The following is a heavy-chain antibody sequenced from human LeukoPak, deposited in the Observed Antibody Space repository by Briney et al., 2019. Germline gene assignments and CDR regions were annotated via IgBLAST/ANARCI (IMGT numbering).Heavy chain of an antibody. D-gene: IGHD2-15*01. CDR3: ASGYCSGGACYSMSAFDI. CDR2: ISSSGSTI. V-gene: IGHV3-11*01. CDR1: GFTFSDYY. Sequence: PGGSLRLSCAASGFTFSDYYMSWIRQAPGKGLEWVSYISSSGSTIYYADSVKGRFTISRDNAKNSLYLRMNSLRAEDTAVYYCASGYCSGGACYSMSAFDIWGQGTMVTVSS. J-gene: IGHJ3*02.